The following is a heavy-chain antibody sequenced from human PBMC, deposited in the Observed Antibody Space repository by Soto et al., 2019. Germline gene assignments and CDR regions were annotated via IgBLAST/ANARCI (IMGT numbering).Heavy chain of an antibody. D-gene: IGHD5-18*01. CDR2: INHSGST. CDR3: ARAGTAMVTIDY. J-gene: IGHJ4*02. V-gene: IGHV4-34*01. CDR1: GGSFSGYY. Sequence: PSETLSLTCAVYGGSFSGYYWSWIRQPPGKGLEWIGEINHSGSTNYNPSLKSRVTISVDTSKNQFSLKLSSVTAADTAVYYCARAGTAMVTIDYWGQGTLVTVSS.